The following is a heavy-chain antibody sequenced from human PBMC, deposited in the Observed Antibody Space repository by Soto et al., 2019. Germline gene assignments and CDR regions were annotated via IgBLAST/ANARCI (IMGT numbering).Heavy chain of an antibody. J-gene: IGHJ3*02. Sequence: ASVKVSCKASGYTFTSYGISCVRQAPGQGLEWMGWISAYNGNTNYAQKLQGRVTMTTDTSTSTAYMELRSLRSDDTAVYYCARDRPLLWFGELLFDIWGQGTMVTVSS. CDR1: GYTFTSYG. CDR2: ISAYNGNT. V-gene: IGHV1-18*04. CDR3: ARDRPLLWFGELLFDI. D-gene: IGHD3-10*01.